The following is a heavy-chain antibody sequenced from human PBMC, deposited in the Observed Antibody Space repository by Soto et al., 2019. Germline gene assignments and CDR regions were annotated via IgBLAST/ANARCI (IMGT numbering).Heavy chain of an antibody. CDR3: TRTFYDFWSGYQTPTFDY. V-gene: IGHV3-49*05. D-gene: IGHD3-3*01. CDR1: GFTFGDYA. J-gene: IGHJ4*02. CDR2: IRSKAYGGTT. Sequence: KTGGSLRLSCTASGFTFGDYAMSWFRQAPGKGLEWVGFIRSKAYGGTTEYAASVKGRFTISRDDSKSIAYLQMNSLKTEDTAVYYCTRTFYDFWSGYQTPTFDYWGQGTLVTSPQ.